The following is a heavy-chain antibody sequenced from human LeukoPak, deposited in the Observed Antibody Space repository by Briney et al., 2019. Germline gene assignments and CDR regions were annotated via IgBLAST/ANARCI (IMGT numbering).Heavy chain of an antibody. Sequence: GGSLRLSCAASGFTFSDYYMSWIRQAPGKGLEWVSYISSSGSTIYHADSVKGRFTISRDNAKNSLYLQMNSLRAEDTAVYYCARVPGTTYYYMDVWGKGTTVTVSS. D-gene: IGHD1-1*01. J-gene: IGHJ6*03. CDR2: ISSSGSTI. V-gene: IGHV3-11*04. CDR1: GFTFSDYY. CDR3: ARVPGTTYYYMDV.